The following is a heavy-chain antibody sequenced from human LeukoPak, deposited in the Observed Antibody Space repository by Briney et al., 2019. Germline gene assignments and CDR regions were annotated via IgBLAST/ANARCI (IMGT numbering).Heavy chain of an antibody. CDR2: ISGSGGST. CDR3: AKAGGAIAVAGTEDY. CDR1: GFTFSSYA. V-gene: IGHV3-23*01. D-gene: IGHD6-19*01. Sequence: PGGSLRLSCAASGFTFSSYAMSWVRQAPGKGLEWVSAISGSGGSTYYADSVKGRFTISRDNPKNTLYLQMNSLRAEDTAVYYCAKAGGAIAVAGTEDYWGQGTLVTVSS. J-gene: IGHJ4*02.